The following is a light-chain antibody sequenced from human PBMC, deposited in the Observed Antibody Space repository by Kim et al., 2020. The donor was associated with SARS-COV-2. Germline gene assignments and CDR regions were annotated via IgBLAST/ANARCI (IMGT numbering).Light chain of an antibody. CDR1: ESIRNNY. J-gene: IGKJ1*01. CDR3: HQYVYSPWT. CDR2: GAS. V-gene: IGKV3-20*01. Sequence: PPAERATLSCRSIESIRNNYIAWYQKKSGQAPRVLSCGASTSATGIPDRFSGSGSGTVFTLTVSRLEPEDSAVYYCHQYVYSPWTFGQGTKVVIK.